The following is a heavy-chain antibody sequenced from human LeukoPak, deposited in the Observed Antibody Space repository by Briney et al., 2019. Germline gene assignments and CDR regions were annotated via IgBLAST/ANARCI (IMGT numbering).Heavy chain of an antibody. V-gene: IGHV1-46*01. CDR1: GYTFTSYY. Sequence: ASVKVSCKASGYTFTSYYMHWVRQAPGQGLEWMGIINPSGGSTSYAQKFQGRVTMTRDTSTSTVYMELSSLRSEDTAVYYCARNLVSVGWGESYYYYGMDVWGQGTTVTVSS. CDR2: INPSGGST. CDR3: ARNLVSVGWGESYYYYGMDV. D-gene: IGHD2/OR15-2a*01. J-gene: IGHJ6*02.